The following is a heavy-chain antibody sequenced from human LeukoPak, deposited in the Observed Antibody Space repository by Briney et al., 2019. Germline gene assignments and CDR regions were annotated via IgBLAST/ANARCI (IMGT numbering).Heavy chain of an antibody. CDR1: GGSISSGGYY. CDR3: ARVRLNWYFDL. J-gene: IGHJ2*01. CDR2: IYYSGST. V-gene: IGHV4-31*03. Sequence: PSQTLSLTCTVSGGSISSGGYYWSWIRQHPGKGLEWIGYIYYSGSTYYNPSLKSRVTISVDTSKNQFSLKLSSVTAADTVVYYCARVRLNWYFDLWGRGTLVTVSS.